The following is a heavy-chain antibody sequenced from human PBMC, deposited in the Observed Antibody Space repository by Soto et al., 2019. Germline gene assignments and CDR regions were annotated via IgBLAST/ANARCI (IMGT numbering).Heavy chain of an antibody. V-gene: IGHV4-4*02. CDR1: GGSISSNKW. J-gene: IGHJ1*01. CDR2: IYHSGST. D-gene: IGHD3-22*01. Sequence: SETLSLTCAVYGGSISSNKWWSWVRQPPGKGLEWIGEIYHSGSTNYNPSLKSRVTISLDKSKNQFSLKLTSVTAADTAVYYCARDNYYTGSGYYPSSAEYFQHWGQGTLVTVSS. CDR3: ARDNYYTGSGYYPSSAEYFQH.